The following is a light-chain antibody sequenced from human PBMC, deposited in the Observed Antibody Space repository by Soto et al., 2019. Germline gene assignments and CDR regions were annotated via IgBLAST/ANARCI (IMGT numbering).Light chain of an antibody. CDR1: HSVSRTY. CDR2: GTS. CDR3: QQFDHSVT. Sequence: VLTQSPGTLSLSPGRRATLSCRASHSVSRTYLAWYQQKPGQAPRLLIYGTSDRATGTPDRFSGSGSETDFTLTISRLEPEDPAVYYCQQFDHSVTFGQGTRLEI. J-gene: IGKJ5*01. V-gene: IGKV3-20*01.